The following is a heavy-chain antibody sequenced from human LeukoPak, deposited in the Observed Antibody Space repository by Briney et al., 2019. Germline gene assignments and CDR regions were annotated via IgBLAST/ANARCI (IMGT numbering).Heavy chain of an antibody. Sequence: GGSLRLSCAASGFTFSNAWMSWVRQAPGKGLEWVGRIKSKTDGGTTDYAAPVKGRFAISRDDSKNTLYLQMNSLKTEDTAVYYCTRDPYSGYEYPYFDYWGQGTLVTVSS. CDR2: IKSKTDGGTT. CDR3: TRDPYSGYEYPYFDY. V-gene: IGHV3-15*01. D-gene: IGHD5-12*01. CDR1: GFTFSNAW. J-gene: IGHJ4*02.